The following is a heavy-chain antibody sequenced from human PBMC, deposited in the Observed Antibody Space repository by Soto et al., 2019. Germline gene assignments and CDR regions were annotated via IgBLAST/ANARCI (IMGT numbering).Heavy chain of an antibody. CDR3: AKALYGGGYYHPVWFDP. CDR1: GFTFSSYA. CDR2: ISGSGGST. D-gene: IGHD3-22*01. Sequence: PGGSLRLSCAASGFTFSSYAMSWVRQAPGKGLEWVSAISGSGGSTYYADSVKGRFTISRDNSKNTLYLQMNSLRAEDTAVYYCAKALYGGGYYHPVWFDPWGQGTLVTVSS. V-gene: IGHV3-23*01. J-gene: IGHJ5*02.